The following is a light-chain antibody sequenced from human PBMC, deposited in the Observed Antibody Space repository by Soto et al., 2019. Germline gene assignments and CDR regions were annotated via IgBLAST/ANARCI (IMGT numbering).Light chain of an antibody. J-gene: IGLJ3*02. V-gene: IGLV1-40*01. CDR2: GNN. Sequence: QSVLTQPPSVSGAPGQGVTISCTGSNSNIGAGSHVHWYQHFPGAAPRLLIYGNNNRPSGVPARFSASKSDTSASLAITGLQADDEADYYCQSFDNSLTHPVFGGGTSSPS. CDR1: NSNIGAGSH. CDR3: QSFDNSLTHPV.